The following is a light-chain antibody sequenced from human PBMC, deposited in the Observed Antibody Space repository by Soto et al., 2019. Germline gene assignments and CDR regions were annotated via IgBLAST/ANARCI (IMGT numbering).Light chain of an antibody. Sequence: GDRVTITCRASQSISSWLAWYQQKPGKAPKLLIYDASSLESGVPSRFSGSGSGTEFTLTISSLQPDDFAVYYCQQYLDWPRTFGQGTKVDIK. CDR1: QSISSW. J-gene: IGKJ1*01. CDR3: QQYLDWPRT. V-gene: IGKV1-5*01. CDR2: DAS.